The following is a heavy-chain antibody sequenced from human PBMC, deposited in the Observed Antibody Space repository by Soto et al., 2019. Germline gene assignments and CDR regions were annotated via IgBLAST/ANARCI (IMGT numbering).Heavy chain of an antibody. CDR3: ARGRSARYYDFWSGYYPRGYFDY. CDR1: GYTFTSYG. J-gene: IGHJ4*02. V-gene: IGHV1-18*01. CDR2: ISAYNGNT. D-gene: IGHD3-3*01. Sequence: SVKVSCKASGYTFTSYGISWVRQAPGQGLEWMGWISAYNGNTNYAQKLQGRVTMTTDTSTSTAYMELRSLRSDDTAVYYCARGRSARYYDFWSGYYPRGYFDYWGQGTLVTVSS.